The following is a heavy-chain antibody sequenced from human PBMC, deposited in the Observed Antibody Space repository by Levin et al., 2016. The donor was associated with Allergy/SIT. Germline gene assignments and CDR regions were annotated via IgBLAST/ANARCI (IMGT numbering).Heavy chain of an antibody. V-gene: IGHV3-23*01. Sequence: GESLKISCAASGFTFSTYSMTWIRQAPGKGLECVSAILGGGGRSSFYADSVEGRFIISRDDSKNTLYLQMNSLRAEDTAMYYCAKDRNVNGVWDFDYWGQGTLVTVSS. CDR2: ILGGGGRS. CDR3: AKDRNVNGVWDFDY. D-gene: IGHD2-8*01. CDR1: GFTFSTYS. J-gene: IGHJ4*02.